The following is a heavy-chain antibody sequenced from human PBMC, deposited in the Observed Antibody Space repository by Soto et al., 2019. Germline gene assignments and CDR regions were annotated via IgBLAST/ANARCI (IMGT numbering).Heavy chain of an antibody. CDR1: GYNFTNYW. CDR3: ARRICSGGSCFDVFDI. Sequence: GESLKISCKGSGYNFTNYWISWVRQMPGKGLEWMGRIDPSDSYTNYSPSFQGHVTISADKSISTAYLQWSSLKASDTAMYYCARRICSGGSCFDVFDIWGQGTMVTVSS. D-gene: IGHD2-15*01. V-gene: IGHV5-10-1*01. J-gene: IGHJ3*02. CDR2: IDPSDSYT.